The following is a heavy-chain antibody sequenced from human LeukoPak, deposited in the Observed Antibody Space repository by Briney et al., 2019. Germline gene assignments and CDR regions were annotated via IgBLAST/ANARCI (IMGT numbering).Heavy chain of an antibody. CDR1: GRSISSNY. CDR3: ARHIRGAYYYFDY. D-gene: IGHD3-10*01. V-gene: IGHV4-59*08. J-gene: IGHJ4*02. CDR2: IFHTGST. Sequence: KPSETLSLTCTVSGRSISSNYWSWIRQPPGKGLEWIGYIFHTGSTNYNPSLKSRVTISVGTSKNQFSLKLNSVTAADTAVYYCARHIRGAYYYFDYWGQGTLVTVSS.